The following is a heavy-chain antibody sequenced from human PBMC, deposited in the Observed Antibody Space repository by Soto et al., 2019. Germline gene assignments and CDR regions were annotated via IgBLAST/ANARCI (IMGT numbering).Heavy chain of an antibody. V-gene: IGHV4-31*03. Sequence: PSETLSLTCTVSGGSISSGGYYWSWIRQHPGKGLEWIGYIYYSGSTYYNPSLNSRVTISADTSKNQFSLKLSSVTAADTAVYYCARFATPFSSSGWYYFDYWGQGTLVTVSS. CDR2: IYYSGST. CDR1: GGSISSGGYY. D-gene: IGHD6-19*01. J-gene: IGHJ4*02. CDR3: ARFATPFSSSGWYYFDY.